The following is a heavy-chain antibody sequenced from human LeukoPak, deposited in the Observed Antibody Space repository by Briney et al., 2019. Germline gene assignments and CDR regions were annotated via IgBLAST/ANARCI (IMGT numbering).Heavy chain of an antibody. D-gene: IGHD4-17*01. CDR2: IYSGGST. Sequence: PGGSLRLSCAASGFTVSSNYMSWVRQAPGKGLEWVSVIYSGGSTYYADSVKGRFTISRDNAKNSVYLQMNSLRAEDTAVYYCAKGGALKTTVKTGNFDYWGQGTLVTVSS. CDR1: GFTVSSNY. J-gene: IGHJ4*02. V-gene: IGHV3-53*01. CDR3: AKGGALKTTVKTGNFDY.